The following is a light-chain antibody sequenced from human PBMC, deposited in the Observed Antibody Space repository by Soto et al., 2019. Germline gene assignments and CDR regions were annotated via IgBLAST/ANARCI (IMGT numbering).Light chain of an antibody. CDR1: QTVSSNY. Sequence: DIVLTQSPGTLSLSPGERSTLSCRASQTVSSNYLGWYQQKPGQAPRLLIYGASTRAAGIPDRFSGSGSGTDFTLTISRLEPEDFAVYYCQQYGDSPLTFGQGTNVEI. CDR3: QQYGDSPLT. J-gene: IGKJ1*01. CDR2: GAS. V-gene: IGKV3-20*01.